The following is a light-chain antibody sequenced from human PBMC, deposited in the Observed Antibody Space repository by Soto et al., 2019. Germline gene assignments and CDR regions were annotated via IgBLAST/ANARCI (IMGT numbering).Light chain of an antibody. CDR2: DIR. CDR3: SSYTSSSTRV. Sequence: QSALTQPASVSGSRGQSITISCTGTSSDVGGYKYVSWYQQHPGKAPKLMIYDIRNRPSGVSNRFSGSKSGNTASLTISGLQAEDEADYYCSSYTSSSTRVFGTGTKLTVL. V-gene: IGLV2-14*03. J-gene: IGLJ1*01. CDR1: SSDVGGYKY.